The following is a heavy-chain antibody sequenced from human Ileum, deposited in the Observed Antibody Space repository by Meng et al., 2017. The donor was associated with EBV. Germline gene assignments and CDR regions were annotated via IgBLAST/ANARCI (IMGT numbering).Heavy chain of an antibody. D-gene: IGHD3-16*01. CDR3: ARGSHYTWDV. J-gene: IGHJ4*02. CDR1: GDSIISTDTW. CDR2: IFHAGNT. Sequence: QRQLTESGPGLVKPSGTLSLTCGVSGDSIISTDTWWSWVRQPPGKGLEWIGEIFHAGNTNYNPSLKSQVTMSVDTSKNQFSLNLSSVTAADSAVYYCARGSHYTWDVWGQGTLVTVSS. V-gene: IGHV4-4*02.